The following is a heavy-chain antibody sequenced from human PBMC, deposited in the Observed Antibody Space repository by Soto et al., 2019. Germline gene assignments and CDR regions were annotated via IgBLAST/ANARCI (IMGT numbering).Heavy chain of an antibody. CDR3: ARDTYSGYDFGL. D-gene: IGHD5-12*01. CDR1: GASVAGGSYY. V-gene: IGHV4-30-4*01. CDR2: IPSRGRP. J-gene: IGHJ5*02. Sequence: QVQLRESGPGLVKPSQTLSLTCSVSGASVAGGSYYWSWVRQPPGKGLEWIGYIPSRGRPFYNPSLTSRGTISADTSTNQPSLQLTSVTAADTAVYYCARDTYSGYDFGLWGQGTLVTVSS.